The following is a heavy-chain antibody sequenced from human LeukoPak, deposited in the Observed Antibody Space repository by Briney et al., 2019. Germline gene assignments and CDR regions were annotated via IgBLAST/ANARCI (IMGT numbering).Heavy chain of an antibody. D-gene: IGHD3-22*01. CDR3: ARDRDYYDSSGYLDY. J-gene: IGHJ4*02. Sequence: SVQVSCKASGGTFSSYAISWVRQAPGQELEWMGRIISIVGITKYAQKFQGRVTITADKSTSTAYMELSSLRSEDAAVYYCARDRDYYDSSGYLDYWGQGTLVTVSS. CDR2: IISIVGIT. V-gene: IGHV1-69*04. CDR1: GGTFSSYA.